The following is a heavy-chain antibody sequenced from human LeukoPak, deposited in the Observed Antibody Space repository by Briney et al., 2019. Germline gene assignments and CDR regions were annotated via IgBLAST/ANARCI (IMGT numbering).Heavy chain of an antibody. CDR2: INHSGST. D-gene: IGHD2-2*02. J-gene: IGHJ5*02. CDR3: ARVRIVVVPAAIRWFDP. CDR1: GGSFSGYY. V-gene: IGHV4-34*01. Sequence: SETLSLTCAVYGGSFSGYYWSWIRQPPGKGLGWIGEINHSGSTNYNPSLKSRVTISVDTSKNQFSLKLSSVTAADTAVYYCARVRIVVVPAAIRWFDPWGQGTLVTVSS.